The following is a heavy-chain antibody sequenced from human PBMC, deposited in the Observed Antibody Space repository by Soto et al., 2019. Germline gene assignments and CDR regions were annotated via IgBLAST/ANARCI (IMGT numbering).Heavy chain of an antibody. CDR3: ARAHPSGRFLEWLFPDF. CDR2: ISAYNGNT. V-gene: IGHV1-18*01. CDR1: GYTFTSYG. J-gene: IGHJ4*02. D-gene: IGHD3-3*01. Sequence: QVQLVQSGAEVKKPGASVKVSCKASGYTFTSYGISWVRQAPGQGLEWMGWISAYNGNTNYAQKLQGRVTMTTETSTSTAHMELRSLRSDDTAVYYCARAHPSGRFLEWLFPDFWGQGTLVTVAS.